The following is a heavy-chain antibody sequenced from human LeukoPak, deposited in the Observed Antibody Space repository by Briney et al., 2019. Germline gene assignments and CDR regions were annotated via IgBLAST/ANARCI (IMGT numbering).Heavy chain of an antibody. V-gene: IGHV4-61*01. J-gene: IGHJ4*02. Sequence: SETLSLTCTVSGGSVSSGSYYWSWIRQPPGKGLEWIGYIYDSGSTNHNPSLKSRVTISVDTSKNQFSLKLSSVTAADTAVYYCARDPSGYFNYWGQGTLVTVSS. D-gene: IGHD3-22*01. CDR2: IYDSGST. CDR3: ARDPSGYFNY. CDR1: GGSVSSGSYY.